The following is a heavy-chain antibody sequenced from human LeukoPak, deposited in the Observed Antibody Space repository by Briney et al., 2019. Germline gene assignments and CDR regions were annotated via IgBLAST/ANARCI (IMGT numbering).Heavy chain of an antibody. D-gene: IGHD3-3*01. Sequence: PGGSLRLSCAASGFTFSDYYMSWIRQAPGKGLEWVSYISSSGSAMYYADSVKGRFTISRDNAKNSLYLQMNSLRAEDTAVYYCARDIRFLEWEIDAFDIWGQGTMVTVSS. J-gene: IGHJ3*02. V-gene: IGHV3-11*04. CDR1: GFTFSDYY. CDR3: ARDIRFLEWEIDAFDI. CDR2: ISSSGSAM.